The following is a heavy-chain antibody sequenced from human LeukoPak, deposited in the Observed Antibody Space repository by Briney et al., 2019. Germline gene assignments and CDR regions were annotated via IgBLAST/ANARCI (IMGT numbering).Heavy chain of an antibody. V-gene: IGHV4-30-2*01. CDR3: ARGAANFKVDP. CDR2: IYHSGST. CDR1: GGSISSGGYS. J-gene: IGHJ5*02. D-gene: IGHD5-18*01. Sequence: SETLSLTCAVSGGSISSGGYSWSWIRQPPGKGLEWIGYIYHSGSTYYNPSLKSRVTISVDRSKNQFSLKLSSVTAADTAVYYCARGAANFKVDPWGQGTLVTVSS.